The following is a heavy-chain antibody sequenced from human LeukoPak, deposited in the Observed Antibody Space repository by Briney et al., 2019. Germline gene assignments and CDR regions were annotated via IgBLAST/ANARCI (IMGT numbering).Heavy chain of an antibody. CDR1: GFTFTNAW. CDR3: AKGRVVVVAATLGFDY. J-gene: IGHJ4*02. Sequence: PGGSLRLSCAASGFTFTNAWMSWVRQAPGKGLEWVAVISYDGSNKYYADSVKGRFTISRDNSKNTLYLQMNSLRAEDTAVYYCAKGRVVVVAATLGFDYWGQGTLVTVSS. D-gene: IGHD2-15*01. CDR2: ISYDGSNK. V-gene: IGHV3-30*18.